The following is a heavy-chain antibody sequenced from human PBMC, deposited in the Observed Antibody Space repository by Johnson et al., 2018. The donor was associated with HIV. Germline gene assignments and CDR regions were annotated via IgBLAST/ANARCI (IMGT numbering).Heavy chain of an antibody. J-gene: IGHJ3*02. CDR3: ARDLDTGGAIGAFDI. CDR2: IKQDGSEK. Sequence: VQLVESGGGVVQPGRSLRLSCAASEFTFSNYWMNWVRQAPGKGLEWVANIKQDGSEKYYVDSVKGRFTISRDNAKNSLYLQMNSLRAEDTGFYYCARDLDTGGAIGAFDIWGQGTMVTVSS. CDR1: EFTFSNYW. V-gene: IGHV3-7*01. D-gene: IGHD3-10*01.